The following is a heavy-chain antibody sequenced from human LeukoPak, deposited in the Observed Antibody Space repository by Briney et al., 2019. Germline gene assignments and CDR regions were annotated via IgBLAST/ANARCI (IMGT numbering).Heavy chain of an antibody. CDR1: GFTFSNYG. Sequence: GGSLRLSCAASGFTFSNYGMTWVRQAPGKGLEWVSIISGSGDNTYYTDYVKGRFTISRDNSKNTLYLQMNSLRAEDTAVYYCAKGQISRSDRFDYWGQGTLVTVSS. V-gene: IGHV3-23*01. CDR3: AKGQISRSDRFDY. CDR2: ISGSGDNT. J-gene: IGHJ4*02.